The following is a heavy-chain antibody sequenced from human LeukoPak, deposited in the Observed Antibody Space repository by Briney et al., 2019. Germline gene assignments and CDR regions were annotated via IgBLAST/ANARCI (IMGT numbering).Heavy chain of an antibody. CDR1: GYTFTSYG. D-gene: IGHD2-15*01. CDR2: IIPIFGTA. V-gene: IGHV1-69*13. J-gene: IGHJ6*02. CDR3: ARHRALGQIPRTPYYYYGMDV. Sequence: GASVKVSCKASGYTFTSYGISWVRQAPGQGLEWMGGIIPIFGTANYAQKFQGRVTITADESTSTAYMELSSLRSEDTAVYYCARHRALGQIPRTPYYYYGMDVWGQGTTVTVSS.